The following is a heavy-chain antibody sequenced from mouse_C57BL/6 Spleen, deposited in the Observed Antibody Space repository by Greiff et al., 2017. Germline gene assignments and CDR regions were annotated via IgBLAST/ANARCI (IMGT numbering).Heavy chain of an antibody. J-gene: IGHJ2*01. Sequence: QVQLQQSGPELVKPGASVKISCKASGYAFSSSWMNWVKQRPGKGLEWIGRIYPGDGDTNYNGKFKGKATLTADTSSSTAYMQLSSLTSEDSAVYFCARRRERYDGYYWSQGTTLTVSS. CDR2: IYPGDGDT. CDR3: ARRRERYDGYY. D-gene: IGHD2-3*01. CDR1: GYAFSSSW. V-gene: IGHV1-82*01.